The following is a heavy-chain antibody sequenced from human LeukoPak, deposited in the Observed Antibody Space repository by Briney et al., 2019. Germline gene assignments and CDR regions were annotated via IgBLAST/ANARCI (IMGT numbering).Heavy chain of an antibody. Sequence: GESLRLSCAASGFTFSGSAMHWVRQASGKGLEWVGRIRSKANSYATAYAASVKGRFTISRDDSKNTAHLQMNSLKTEDTAVYYCTRTTVTKDYWGQGTLVTVSS. D-gene: IGHD4-17*01. V-gene: IGHV3-73*01. J-gene: IGHJ4*02. CDR1: GFTFSGSA. CDR3: TRTTVTKDY. CDR2: IRSKANSYAT.